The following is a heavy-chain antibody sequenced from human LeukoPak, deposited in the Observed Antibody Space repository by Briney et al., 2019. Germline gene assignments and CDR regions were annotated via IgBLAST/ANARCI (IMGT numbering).Heavy chain of an antibody. Sequence: GGSLRLSCAASGFTFSSYAMHWVRQAPGKGPEYVAAISGNGDKTHYGSSVQGRFTVSRGNSKNTLYLQMGSLRTEDMAVYYCARAPPLERIGWYGEDEFRGQGTLVTVSS. D-gene: IGHD6-19*01. CDR2: ISGNGDKT. CDR3: ARAPPLERIGWYGEDEF. V-gene: IGHV3-64*01. CDR1: GFTFSSYA. J-gene: IGHJ1*01.